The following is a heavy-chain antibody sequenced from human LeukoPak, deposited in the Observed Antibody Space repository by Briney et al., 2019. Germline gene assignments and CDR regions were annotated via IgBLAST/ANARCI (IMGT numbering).Heavy chain of an antibody. V-gene: IGHV3-21*01. D-gene: IGHD3-10*01. CDR2: ISSSSSYI. CDR1: GFTFSSYS. Sequence: PGGSLRLSCAASGFTFSSYSMNWVRQAPGKGPEWVSSISSSSSYIYYADSVKGRFTISRDNAKNSLYLQMNSLRAEDTAVYYCARGQYYASGSFDFWGQGTLVTVSS. CDR3: ARGQYYASGSFDF. J-gene: IGHJ4*02.